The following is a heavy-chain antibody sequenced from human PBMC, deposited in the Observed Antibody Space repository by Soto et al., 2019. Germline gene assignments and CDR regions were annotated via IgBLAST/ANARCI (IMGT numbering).Heavy chain of an antibody. CDR1: GYTFTSYY. CDR3: AETAAHTGFDP. J-gene: IGHJ5*02. Sequence: QVQLVQSGAEVKKPGASVKVSCKASGYTFTSYYMHWVRQAPGQGLEWMGIINPSGGGTSYAQKFQGRVTMTRDTSTSTVYMELSSLRSEETAVYYCAETAAHTGFDPWGQGTLVTVSS. D-gene: IGHD6-13*01. V-gene: IGHV1-46*01. CDR2: INPSGGGT.